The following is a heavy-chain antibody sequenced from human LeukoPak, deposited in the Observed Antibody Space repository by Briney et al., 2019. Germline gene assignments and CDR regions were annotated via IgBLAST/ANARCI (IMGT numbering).Heavy chain of an antibody. CDR3: AKGVIDFDY. CDR1: GFTFSSYG. D-gene: IGHD5/OR15-5a*01. V-gene: IGHV3-30*18. Sequence: GGSLRLSCAASGFTFSSYGMHWVRQAPGEGLEWVAVISYDGSNKYYADSVKGRFTISRDNSKNTLYLQMNSLRAEDTAVYYCAKGVIDFDYWGQGTLVTVSS. CDR2: ISYDGSNK. J-gene: IGHJ4*02.